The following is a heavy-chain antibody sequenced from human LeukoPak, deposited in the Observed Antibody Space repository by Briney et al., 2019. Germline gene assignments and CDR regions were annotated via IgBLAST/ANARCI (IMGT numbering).Heavy chain of an antibody. CDR3: TTDATTVTIPTDY. Sequence: GGSLRLSCAASGFTFSNAWMNWVRQAPGKGLEGVGRIKREIDGGTTDYAAPVKGRFTISRHDSTNTLYLQMNSLKTEDTAVYYCTTDATTVTIPTDYWGQGTLVTVSS. CDR1: GFTFSNAW. D-gene: IGHD4-17*01. V-gene: IGHV3-15*05. J-gene: IGHJ4*02. CDR2: IKREIDGGTT.